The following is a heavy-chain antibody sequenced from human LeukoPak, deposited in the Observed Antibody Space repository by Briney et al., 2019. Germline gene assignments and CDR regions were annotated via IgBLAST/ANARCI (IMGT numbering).Heavy chain of an antibody. J-gene: IGHJ4*02. D-gene: IGHD6-13*01. V-gene: IGHV4-59*01. CDR3: ARGGIAAAGTGDSDY. CDR1: GGSISSYY. CDR2: IYYSGST. Sequence: PSETLSLTCTVSGGSISSYYWSWIRQPPGKGLEWIGYIYYSGSTNYNPSLKSRVTISVDTSKNQFSLKLSSVTAADTAVYYCARGGIAAAGTGDSDYWGQGTLVTVSS.